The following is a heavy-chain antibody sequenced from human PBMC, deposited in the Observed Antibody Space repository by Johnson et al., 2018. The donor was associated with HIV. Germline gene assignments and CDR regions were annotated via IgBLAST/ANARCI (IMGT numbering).Heavy chain of an antibody. CDR3: AREANAFDI. CDR2: LYSGGST. CDR1: GFTVSSNY. V-gene: IGHV3-53*01. J-gene: IGHJ3*02. Sequence: VQLVESGGGLTQPGGSLRLSCAASGFTVSSNYMSWVRQAPGKGLEWVSVLYSGGSTYSADSVKGRFTISRDNSKNTLNLQMNSLRAEETAVYYCAREANAFDIWGQGTMVTVSS.